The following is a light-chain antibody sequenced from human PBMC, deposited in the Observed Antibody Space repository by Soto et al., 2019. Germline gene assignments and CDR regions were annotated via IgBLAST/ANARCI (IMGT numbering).Light chain of an antibody. CDR2: DAS. Sequence: GERVTITCQASQDISNYLSWYHHKAGKAPKLLIYDASESEKGVPGRFSGSGSGTDFTLTIISLQPEDFGTYYCQQYDSLPITFGQGTRLAIK. V-gene: IGKV1-33*01. J-gene: IGKJ5*01. CDR3: QQYDSLPIT. CDR1: QDISNY.